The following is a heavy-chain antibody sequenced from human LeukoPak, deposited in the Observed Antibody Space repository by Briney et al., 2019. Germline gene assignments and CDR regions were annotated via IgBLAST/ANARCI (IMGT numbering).Heavy chain of an antibody. Sequence: GGSLRLSCAASGFTFSSYSMNWVRQAPGKGLEWVSSISSSSSYIYYADSVKGRFTISRDNAKNSLYLQMNSLRAEDTAVYYCARAPRVGSYYFSYWGQGTLVTVSS. V-gene: IGHV3-21*01. J-gene: IGHJ4*02. CDR2: ISSSSSYI. D-gene: IGHD4-23*01. CDR1: GFTFSSYS. CDR3: ARAPRVGSYYFSY.